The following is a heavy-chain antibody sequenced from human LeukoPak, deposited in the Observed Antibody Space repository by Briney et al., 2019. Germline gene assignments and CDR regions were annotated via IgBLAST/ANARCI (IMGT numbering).Heavy chain of an antibody. CDR2: INPNSGGT. CDR3: ARAPWGDNYYGMDV. Sequence: ASVKVSCKASGYTFTGYYMHWVRQAPGQGLEWMGWINPNSGGTNYAQEFQGRVTMTRDTSISTAYMELSRLRSDDTAVYYCARAPWGDNYYGMDVWGQGTTVTVSS. D-gene: IGHD7-27*01. CDR1: GYTFTGYY. J-gene: IGHJ6*02. V-gene: IGHV1-2*02.